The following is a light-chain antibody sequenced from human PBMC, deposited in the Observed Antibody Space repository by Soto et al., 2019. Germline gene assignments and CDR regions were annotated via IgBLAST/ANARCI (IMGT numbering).Light chain of an antibody. Sequence: ALTQPRSVSGSPGQSVTISCTGTSNDVGSYNYVSWYQQHPGKAPKLMIYDVSKRPSGVPDRFSGSKSGSTASLTISGLQAEDEADYYCCSYAGSYTYVFGTGTKVTVL. J-gene: IGLJ1*01. CDR2: DVS. CDR1: SNDVGSYNY. CDR3: CSYAGSYTYV. V-gene: IGLV2-11*01.